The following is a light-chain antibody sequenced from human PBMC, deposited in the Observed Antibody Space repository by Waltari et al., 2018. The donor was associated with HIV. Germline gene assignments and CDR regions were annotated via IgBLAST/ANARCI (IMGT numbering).Light chain of an antibody. CDR1: SSNIGSNP. J-gene: IGLJ2*01. Sequence: HSVLTQPPSASGTPGQRVTISCSGSSSNIGSNPVNWYQQLPGTAPKLLIYSKNQRPSGAPDPFCGSKSGTAASLAISGRRSEDEADYYCAAWDDSLNGPGVVFGGGTKLTVL. CDR3: AAWDDSLNGPGVV. CDR2: SKN. V-gene: IGLV1-44*01.